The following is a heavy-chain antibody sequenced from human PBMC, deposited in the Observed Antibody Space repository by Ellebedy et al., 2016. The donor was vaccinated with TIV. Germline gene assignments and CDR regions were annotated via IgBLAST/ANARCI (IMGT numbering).Heavy chain of an antibody. J-gene: IGHJ4*02. Sequence: GESLKISCATSGFTFTYTWMHWIRQAPGKGLEWVSRISRDGDIRGYAEFAKGRFTVSRDNTKNTLYLQMSGLRADDSAVYYCATDAGGSYDSWGQGTRVSVSS. D-gene: IGHD1-26*01. V-gene: IGHV3-74*01. CDR2: ISRDGDIR. CDR3: ATDAGGSYDS. CDR1: GFTFTYTW.